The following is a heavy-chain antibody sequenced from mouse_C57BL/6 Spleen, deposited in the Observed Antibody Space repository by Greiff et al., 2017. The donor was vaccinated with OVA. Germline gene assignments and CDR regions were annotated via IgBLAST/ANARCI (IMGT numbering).Heavy chain of an antibody. V-gene: IGHV1-64*01. CDR2: IHPNSGST. Sequence: QVQLQQPGAELVKPGASVKLSCKASGYTFTSYWMHWVKQRPGQGLEWIGMIHPNSGSTNYNEKFKSKATLTVDKSSSTAYMQLSSLTSEDSAVYYCARARYGSSPSYWYFDVWGTGTTVTVSS. CDR3: ARARYGSSPSYWYFDV. CDR1: GYTFTSYW. D-gene: IGHD1-1*01. J-gene: IGHJ1*03.